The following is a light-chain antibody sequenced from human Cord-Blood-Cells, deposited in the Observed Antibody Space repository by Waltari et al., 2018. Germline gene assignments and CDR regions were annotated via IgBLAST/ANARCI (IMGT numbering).Light chain of an antibody. J-gene: IGLJ1*01. CDR3: SSYTSSSTYV. V-gene: IGLV2-14*01. Sequence: QSALTQPASVSGSPGQSITIPYPGTSSDVGGYNYVSWYQQHPGKAPNLMIYDVINRPSGVSNRFSGSKSGNTASLTISGLQAEDEADYYCSSYTSSSTYVFGTGTKVTVL. CDR2: DVI. CDR1: SSDVGGYNY.